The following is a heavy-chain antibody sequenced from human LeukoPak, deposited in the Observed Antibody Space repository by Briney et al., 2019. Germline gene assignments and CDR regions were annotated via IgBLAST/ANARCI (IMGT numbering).Heavy chain of an antibody. J-gene: IGHJ4*02. CDR2: YYPGDSDT. Sequence: GESLKISCKGPGYSFTSYWIGWVRPVPGKGLEWMGIYYPGDSDTRYSPSFQGQVTISADKSISTAYLQWSSLKASDTAMYYCARHPYYDSSGYYRGGPIDYWGQGTLVTVSS. V-gene: IGHV5-51*01. CDR3: ARHPYYDSSGYYRGGPIDY. D-gene: IGHD3-22*01. CDR1: GYSFTSYW.